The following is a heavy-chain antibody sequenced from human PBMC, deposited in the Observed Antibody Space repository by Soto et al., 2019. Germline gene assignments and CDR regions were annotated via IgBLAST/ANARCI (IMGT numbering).Heavy chain of an antibody. V-gene: IGHV3-33*01. CDR3: ARDGDVNTGFGKDY. Sequence: SCKASGYTFTGHYIHWVRQAPGKGLEWVAFIWHDGGNKFYAESVKGRFTISRDNSKNTLYLQMTSLSAEDTAMYYCARDGDVNTGFGKDYWGQGTLVTVSS. CDR1: GYTFTGHY. CDR2: IWHDGGNK. D-gene: IGHD3-16*01. J-gene: IGHJ4*02.